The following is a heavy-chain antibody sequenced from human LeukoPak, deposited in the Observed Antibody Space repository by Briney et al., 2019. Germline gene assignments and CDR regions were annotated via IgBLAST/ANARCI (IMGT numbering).Heavy chain of an antibody. J-gene: IGHJ4*02. Sequence: GESLKISCKGSGYSFSDYYIDWVRQMPGKGLEWMGVTYPGGSDIRYSPSFQGQVTISADKSIDTAYLQWSSLKASDSAMYYCASRTGSYCPFDSWGQGTLVTVSS. V-gene: IGHV5-51*01. CDR1: GYSFSDYY. CDR2: TYPGGSDI. D-gene: IGHD1-1*01. CDR3: ASRTGSYCPFDS.